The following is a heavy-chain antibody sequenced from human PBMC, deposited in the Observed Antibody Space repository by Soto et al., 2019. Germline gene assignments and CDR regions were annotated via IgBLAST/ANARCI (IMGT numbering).Heavy chain of an antibody. D-gene: IGHD3-16*01. CDR2: IIPIFGTA. J-gene: IGHJ4*02. CDR3: ARASPGGLFDY. V-gene: IGHV1-69*01. Sequence: QVQLVQSGAEVKKPGSSVKVSCKASGGTCSSYAISWVRQAPGQGLEWMGGIIPIFGTANYAQKVRRRVPITADESTSTAYRGLSSLRAEDTAVYYCARASPGGLFDYWGQGTLVTVSS. CDR1: GGTCSSYA.